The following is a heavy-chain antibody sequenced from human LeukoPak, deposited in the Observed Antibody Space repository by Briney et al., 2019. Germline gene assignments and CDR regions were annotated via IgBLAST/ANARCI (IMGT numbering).Heavy chain of an antibody. CDR2: MNPNSGNT. J-gene: IGHJ6*03. V-gene: IGHV1-8*01. D-gene: IGHD2-15*01. CDR1: GYTFTSFD. CDR3: ARGLRYCSGGRCYFSPPYYYYMDV. Sequence: ASVKVSCKTSGYTFTSFDMNWVRQATGQGLEWMGWMNPNSGNTVYAQKFQGRVTMTRNTSISTAYMELSSLRSEDTAVYYCARGLRYCSGGRCYFSPPYYYYMDVWGKGTTVTISS.